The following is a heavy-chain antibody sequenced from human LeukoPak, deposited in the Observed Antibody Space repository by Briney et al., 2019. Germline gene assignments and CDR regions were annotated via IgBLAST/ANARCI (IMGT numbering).Heavy chain of an antibody. CDR3: ARGQNYYDY. V-gene: IGHV1-18*01. Sequence: ASVKVSCKASGYTFTSHTIIWVRQAPGQGLEWMGWITAYNGNTNYAQRLQGRVTMTTDTSTNTAYMELRGLRSDDTAVYYCARGQNYYDYWGQGTLVTVSS. CDR1: GYTFTSHT. D-gene: IGHD2/OR15-2a*01. J-gene: IGHJ4*02. CDR2: ITAYNGNT.